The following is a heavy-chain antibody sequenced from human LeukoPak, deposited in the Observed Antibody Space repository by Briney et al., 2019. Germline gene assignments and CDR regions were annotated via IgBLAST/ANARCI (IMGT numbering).Heavy chain of an antibody. D-gene: IGHD3-3*01. CDR2: IRAGGGST. J-gene: IGHJ5*02. CDR1: GFTFSSYA. CDR3: AKDVLYDFWSGYSRQNWFDP. Sequence: GGSLRLSCAASGFTFSSYAMSWVRQAAGKGLEWVSAIRAGGGSTYYADSVQGRFTISRDNSKNTLYLQMNSLRADDTAVYYCAKDVLYDFWSGYSRQNWFDPWGQGTLVTVSS. V-gene: IGHV3-23*01.